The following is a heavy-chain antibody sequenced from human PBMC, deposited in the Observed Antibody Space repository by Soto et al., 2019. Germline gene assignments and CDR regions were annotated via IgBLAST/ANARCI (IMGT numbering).Heavy chain of an antibody. V-gene: IGHV3-48*03. CDR2: ISSSGSTI. J-gene: IGHJ4*01. D-gene: IGHD3-3*01. CDR1: GFTLSSYE. CDR3: ARVLLAGYDFWSGMADD. Sequence: GGSLRLSCAASGFTLSSYELNWVRQAPGKGLEWVSYISSSGSTIYYADSVKGRFTISRGNAKNSLSLQLNSLRAKDTAVYYCARVLLAGYDFWSGMADDWGHRTLVTVSS.